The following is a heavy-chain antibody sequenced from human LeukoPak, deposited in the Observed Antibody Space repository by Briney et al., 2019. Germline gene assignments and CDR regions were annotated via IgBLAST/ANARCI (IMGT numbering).Heavy chain of an antibody. V-gene: IGHV4-34*01. CDR2: INHSGST. Sequence: PSETLSLTCAVYGGSFSGYYWSWIRQPPGKGLEWIGEINHSGSTNYNPSLKSRVTISVDTSKNQFSLKLSSVTAADTAVYYCARGLYCSGGSCYNGMDVWGQGTTVTVSS. J-gene: IGHJ6*02. CDR1: GGSFSGYY. CDR3: ARGLYCSGGSCYNGMDV. D-gene: IGHD2-15*01.